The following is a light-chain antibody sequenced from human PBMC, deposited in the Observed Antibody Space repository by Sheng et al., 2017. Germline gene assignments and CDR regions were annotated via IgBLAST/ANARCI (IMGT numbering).Light chain of an antibody. CDR3: QQAKTFPRT. J-gene: IGKJ1*01. CDR1: QGMQSW. Sequence: DIQMTQSPSSVSASVGDRVVITCRASQGMQSWLAWYQHKPGKAPKLLIYAASLLQPGVSPRVSAAVDLGRNSPSLSNSLQPEDAATYYCQQAKTFPRTFGQGTQVEIK. V-gene: IGKV1-12*01. CDR2: AAS.